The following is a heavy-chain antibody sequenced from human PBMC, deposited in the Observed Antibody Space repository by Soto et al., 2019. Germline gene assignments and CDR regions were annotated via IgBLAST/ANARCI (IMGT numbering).Heavy chain of an antibody. J-gene: IGHJ6*03. Sequence: QVQLQESGPGLVKPSETLSLTCTVSGGSISSYYWSWIRQPPGKGLEWIGYIYYSGSTNYNPSLTSRVTMSVDTSKNQFSLKLSSVTAADTAVYYCASSTIFGVVNYYYYMDFWGKGTTVTVSS. CDR3: ASSTIFGVVNYYYYMDF. CDR1: GGSISSYY. D-gene: IGHD3-3*01. CDR2: IYYSGST. V-gene: IGHV4-59*01.